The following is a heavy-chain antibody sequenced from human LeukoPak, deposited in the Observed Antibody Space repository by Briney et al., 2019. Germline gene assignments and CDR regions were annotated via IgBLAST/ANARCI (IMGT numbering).Heavy chain of an antibody. D-gene: IGHD2-8*01. Sequence: ASVKVSCKASGGTFSSYAISWVRQAPGQGLEWMGRIIPILGIANYAQKFQGRVTITADKSTSTAYMELSSLRSEDTAVYYCARGRDLIVPGAFDIWGQGTMVTVSS. J-gene: IGHJ3*02. V-gene: IGHV1-69*04. CDR2: IIPILGIA. CDR1: GGTFSSYA. CDR3: ARGRDLIVPGAFDI.